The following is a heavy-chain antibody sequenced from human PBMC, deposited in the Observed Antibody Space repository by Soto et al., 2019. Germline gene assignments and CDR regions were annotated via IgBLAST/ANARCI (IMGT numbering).Heavy chain of an antibody. CDR1: GFTFSSYW. J-gene: IGHJ3*02. D-gene: IGHD5-18*01. CDR2: IKQDGSEK. Sequence: GGSLRLSCAASGFTFSSYWMSWVRQAPGKGLEWVANIKQDGSEKYYVGSVKGRFTISRDNAKSSLYLQMNSLRAEDTAVYYCARDTAMLHDVFDIWGQGTMVTV. V-gene: IGHV3-7*01. CDR3: ARDTAMLHDVFDI.